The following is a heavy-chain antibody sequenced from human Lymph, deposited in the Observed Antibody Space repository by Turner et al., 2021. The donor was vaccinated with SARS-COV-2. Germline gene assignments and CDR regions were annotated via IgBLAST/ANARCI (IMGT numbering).Heavy chain of an antibody. V-gene: IGHV3-23*01. CDR3: AKGVRGAMIVVVIPYFDY. CDR1: GFPFSSYA. J-gene: IGHJ4*02. Sequence: EVQLLESGGGLVQPGGSLRLSCAASGFPFSSYAMSWVRQAPGKGLEWVSASSGSGGDTYYADSVKGRFTISRDNSKNTLYLQMNSLRAEDTAVYYCAKGVRGAMIVVVIPYFDYWGQGTLVTVSS. D-gene: IGHD3-22*01. CDR2: SSGSGGDT.